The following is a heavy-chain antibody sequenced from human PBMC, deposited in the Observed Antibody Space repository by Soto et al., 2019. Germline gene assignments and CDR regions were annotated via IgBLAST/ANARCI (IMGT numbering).Heavy chain of an antibody. CDR3: ARGRYSSGWYGEWFDP. D-gene: IGHD6-19*01. V-gene: IGHV4-4*02. CDR2: IYHSEST. J-gene: IGHJ5*02. Sequence: SETLSIACAVSGGSISSRNWWSWVRQPPGKGLEWIGEIYHSESTNYNPSLKSRVTISVDKSNNQFSLKLSSVTAADTAVYYCARGRYSSGWYGEWFDPWGQGTLVTVSS. CDR1: GGSISSRNW.